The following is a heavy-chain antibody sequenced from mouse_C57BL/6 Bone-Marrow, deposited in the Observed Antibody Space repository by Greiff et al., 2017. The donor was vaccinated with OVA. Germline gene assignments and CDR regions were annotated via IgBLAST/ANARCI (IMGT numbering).Heavy chain of an antibody. J-gene: IGHJ3*01. CDR3: ARGGVSWFAY. V-gene: IGHV5-4*03. CDR2: ISDGGSYT. CDR1: GFTFSSYA. Sequence: EVKLVESGGGLVKPGGSLKLSCAASGFTFSSYAMSWVRQTPEKRLEWVATISDGGSYTYYPDNVKGRFTISRDNAKNNLYLQMSHLKSEDTAMYYCARGGVSWFAYWGQGTLVTVSA.